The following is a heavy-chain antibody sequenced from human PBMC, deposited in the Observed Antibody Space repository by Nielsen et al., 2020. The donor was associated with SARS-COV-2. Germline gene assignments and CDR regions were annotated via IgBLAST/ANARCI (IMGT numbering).Heavy chain of an antibody. J-gene: IGHJ6*02. CDR1: GDSVSSNSAD. V-gene: IGHV6-1*01. Sequence: SQTLSLTCAISGDSVSSNSADWNWIRQSPSRGLEWLGRTYYRSKWYNDYAVSVKSRITINPDTSKNQFSLQLNSVTPEDTAVYYCARDREGWERPYYYYGMDVWGQGTTVTVSS. CDR2: TYYRSKWYN. CDR3: ARDREGWERPYYYYGMDV. D-gene: IGHD1-26*01.